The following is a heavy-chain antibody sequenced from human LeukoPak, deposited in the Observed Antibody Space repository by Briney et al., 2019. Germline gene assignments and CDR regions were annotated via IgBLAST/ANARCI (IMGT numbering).Heavy chain of an antibody. V-gene: IGHV3-30*18. D-gene: IGHD5-18*01. Sequence: PGRSLRLSCAASGFTFDDYAMHWVRQAPGKGLEWVAVISYDGSNKYYADSVKGRFTISRDNSKNTLYLQMNSLRAEDTAVYYCAKEASRIQLWLGYFDYWGQGTLVTVSS. CDR3: AKEASRIQLWLGYFDY. CDR2: ISYDGSNK. J-gene: IGHJ4*02. CDR1: GFTFDDYA.